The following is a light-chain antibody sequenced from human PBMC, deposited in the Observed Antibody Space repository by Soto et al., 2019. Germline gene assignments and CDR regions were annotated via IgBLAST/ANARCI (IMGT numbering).Light chain of an antibody. J-gene: IGLJ1*01. V-gene: IGLV2-11*01. CDR2: DVS. Sequence: QSALTQPPSVSGSPGQSVAISCSGTSSDVGGYNYVSWYQQHPGKAPKLIIFDVSKRPSGVPDRFSGSKSGSTASLTISGLQAEDEADYYCCSYGGSFYVVGTGTKLTVL. CDR3: CSYGGSFYV. CDR1: SSDVGGYNY.